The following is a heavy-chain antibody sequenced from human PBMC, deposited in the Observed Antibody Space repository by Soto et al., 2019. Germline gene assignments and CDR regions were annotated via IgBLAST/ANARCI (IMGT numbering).Heavy chain of an antibody. CDR1: GFTFRTYA. J-gene: IGHJ4*02. CDR3: AKEKDYDCNWGSDRFTSHY. V-gene: IGHV3-23*01. CDR2: ISGSAGT. D-gene: IGHD3-16*02. Sequence: PGGSLRLSCTASGFTFRTYAMTWFRQAPGKGLEWVSAISGSAGTFYATSVKGRFTISRDNSRSTVYLQMHSLRAEDSAIYYCAKEKDYDCNWGSDRFTSHYWGRGTLVIVSS.